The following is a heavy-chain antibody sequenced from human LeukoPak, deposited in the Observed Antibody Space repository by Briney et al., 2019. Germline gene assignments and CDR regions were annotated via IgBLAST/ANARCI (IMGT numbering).Heavy chain of an antibody. V-gene: IGHV4-30-2*01. CDR1: GGSVTSGGYS. CDR3: ARGIADPYSFDS. CDR2: IYHSGST. D-gene: IGHD6-13*01. J-gene: IGHJ4*02. Sequence: SQTLSLTCTVSGGSVTSGGYSWTWIRQPPGKGLEWIGYIYHSGSTYYNPSLKSRLTISVDRSKNQISLNLSSVTAADTAVYYCARGIADPYSFDSWGQGTLVTVSS.